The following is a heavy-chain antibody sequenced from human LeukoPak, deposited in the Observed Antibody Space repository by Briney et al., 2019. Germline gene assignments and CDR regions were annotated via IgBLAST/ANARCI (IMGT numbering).Heavy chain of an antibody. D-gene: IGHD1-26*01. CDR1: GYTFSGYY. J-gene: IGHJ6*03. Sequence: GASVKVSCKASGYTFSGYYMHWVRQAPGQGLEWMGWINPKSGGTNEAQKFHDRVTMTRDTSIRTAYMEVSRLRSDDTAVYYCARDGGSPGGSYYYYMDVWGKGTTVTISS. V-gene: IGHV1-2*02. CDR3: ARDGGSPGGSYYYYMDV. CDR2: INPKSGGT.